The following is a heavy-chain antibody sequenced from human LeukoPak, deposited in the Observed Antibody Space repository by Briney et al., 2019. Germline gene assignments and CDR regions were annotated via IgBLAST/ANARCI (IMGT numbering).Heavy chain of an antibody. CDR1: GYTFTSYD. Sequence: ASVKVSCKASGYTFTSYDINWVRQATGQGLEWMGWMNPNSGGTYYAQNFQGRVTMTRDTSITTAYMELSRLRSDDTAVYYCARENDFYRYWGQGTLVTVSS. D-gene: IGHD1-1*01. V-gene: IGHV1-2*02. CDR2: MNPNSGGT. CDR3: ARENDFYRY. J-gene: IGHJ4*02.